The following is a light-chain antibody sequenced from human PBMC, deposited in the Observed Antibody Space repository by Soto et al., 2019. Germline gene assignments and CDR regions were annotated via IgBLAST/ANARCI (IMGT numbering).Light chain of an antibody. J-gene: IGKJ4*01. CDR1: QSFHTNY. Sequence: EIVLTQSPGALSLSPGERATLSCRASQSFHTNYLAWYQHRPGQAPRLLIYGASIRASGIPERFSGRWSGTDFTLTISRMEPEDSAVYYCQHYDSSPGFTFGGGTKMEIK. CDR3: QHYDSSPGFT. V-gene: IGKV3-20*01. CDR2: GAS.